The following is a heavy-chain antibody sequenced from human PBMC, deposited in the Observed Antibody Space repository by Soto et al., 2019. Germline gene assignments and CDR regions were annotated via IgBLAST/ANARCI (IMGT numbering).Heavy chain of an antibody. CDR3: ARDPRAVYGMDV. CDR2: IYYSGST. J-gene: IGHJ6*02. V-gene: IGHV4-31*03. Sequence: PSETLSLTCTVSGGSISSGGYYWSWIRQHPGKGLEWIGYIYYSGSTYYNPSLKSRVTISVDTSKNQFSLKLSSVTAADTAVYYCARDPRAVYGMDVWGQGTTVTSP. D-gene: IGHD6-25*01. CDR1: GGSISSGGYY.